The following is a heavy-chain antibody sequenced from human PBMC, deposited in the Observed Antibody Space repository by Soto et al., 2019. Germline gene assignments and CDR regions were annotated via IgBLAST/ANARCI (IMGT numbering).Heavy chain of an antibody. Sequence: QVQLVVSGGGVVQPGRSLRLSFAASGFTFSSYGMHWVRQAPGKGLEWVAVIWYDGSNKYYADSVKGRFTISRDNSKNTLYLQMNSLRAEDTAVYYCARDDPDFSVVPAANMGFDYWGQGTLVTVSS. J-gene: IGHJ4*02. CDR1: GFTFSSYG. CDR2: IWYDGSNK. CDR3: ARDDPDFSVVPAANMGFDY. V-gene: IGHV3-33*01. D-gene: IGHD2-2*01.